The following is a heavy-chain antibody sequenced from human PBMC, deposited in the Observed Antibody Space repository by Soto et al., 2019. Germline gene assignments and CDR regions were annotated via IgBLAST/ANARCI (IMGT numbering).Heavy chain of an antibody. Sequence: VKVSCKASGATLSSYAISWVRQAPGQGLEWMGGIIPIFGTANYAQKFQGRVTITADESTSTAYMELSSLRSEDTAVYYCARDRPGYSYGYYFDYWGQGTLVT. D-gene: IGHD5-18*01. CDR1: GATLSSYA. CDR2: IIPIFGTA. CDR3: ARDRPGYSYGYYFDY. J-gene: IGHJ4*02. V-gene: IGHV1-69*13.